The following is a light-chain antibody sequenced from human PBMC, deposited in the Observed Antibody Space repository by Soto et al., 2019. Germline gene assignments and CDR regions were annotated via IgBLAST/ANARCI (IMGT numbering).Light chain of an antibody. J-gene: IGLJ2*01. V-gene: IGLV2-8*01. CDR3: SSYAGSNNLV. Sequence: QSALTQPPSASGSPGQSVTISCTGTSSDVGGYNYVSWYQQHPGKAPKLMIYEVSKRPSGVPDRFSGPKSGTTASLTVSGLQAEDEADYYCSSYAGSNNLVFGGGTKLTVL. CDR1: SSDVGGYNY. CDR2: EVS.